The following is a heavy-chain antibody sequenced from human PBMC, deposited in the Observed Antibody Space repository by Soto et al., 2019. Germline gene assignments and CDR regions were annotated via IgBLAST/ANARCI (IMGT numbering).Heavy chain of an antibody. J-gene: IGHJ5*02. CDR1: GYTFTSYA. CDR3: ARGSRGGDADWFDP. V-gene: IGHV1-3*01. CDR2: INAGNGNT. Sequence: QVQLVQSGAEVKKPGASVKVSCKASGYTFTSYAMHWVRQAPGQRLEWMGWINAGNGNTKYSQKFQGRVTFTRDTSASTAYMELSSLRSEDTAVYYCARGSRGGDADWFDPWGQGTLVTVSS. D-gene: IGHD2-21*02.